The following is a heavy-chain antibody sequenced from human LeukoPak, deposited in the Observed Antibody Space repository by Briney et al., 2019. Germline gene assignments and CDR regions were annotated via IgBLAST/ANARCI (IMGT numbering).Heavy chain of an antibody. J-gene: IGHJ2*01. Sequence: GGSLRLSCAASGFTVSSNYINWVRQAPGKGLEWVSVLYSGGDTYYADSVKGRFTVSRENSKNTLYLQMNSLGAEDTAVYYCARDTSGYCSTSRCYGSWYFDLWGRGTLVTVSS. D-gene: IGHD2-2*01. V-gene: IGHV3-53*01. CDR2: LYSGGDT. CDR3: ARDTSGYCSTSRCYGSWYFDL. CDR1: GFTVSSNY.